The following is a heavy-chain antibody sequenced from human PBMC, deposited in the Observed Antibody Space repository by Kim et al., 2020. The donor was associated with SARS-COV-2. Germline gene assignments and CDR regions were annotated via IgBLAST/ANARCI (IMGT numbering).Heavy chain of an antibody. D-gene: IGHD2-21*01. V-gene: IGHV3-23*01. Sequence: GGSLRLSFTTSGFTFTGHAMSWVHQAPGKGLEWVSSIDGSDGTTYYVDSVRGRFTISRDDSKNTLYLQMSALRGDDTAVYYCMKGGWGWIWDHWGQGTLVTVSS. CDR1: GFTFTGHA. J-gene: IGHJ4*02. CDR2: IDGSDGTT. CDR3: MKGGWGWIWDH.